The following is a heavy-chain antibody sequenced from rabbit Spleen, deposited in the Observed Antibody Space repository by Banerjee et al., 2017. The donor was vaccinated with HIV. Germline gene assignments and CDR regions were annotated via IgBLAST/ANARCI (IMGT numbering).Heavy chain of an antibody. D-gene: IGHD8-1*01. J-gene: IGHJ6*01. V-gene: IGHV1S45*01. CDR3: ARDSGSSFSSYGMDL. CDR1: GFSFSSSYY. Sequence: QEQLEESGGDLVKPEGSLTLTCTASGFSFSSSYYMCWVRQAPGKGLEWIACIDSGSSGFTYFASWAKGRFTISKTSSTTVTLQMTSLTAADTATYFCARDSGSSFSSYGMDLWCPGTLVTVS. CDR2: IDSGSSGFT.